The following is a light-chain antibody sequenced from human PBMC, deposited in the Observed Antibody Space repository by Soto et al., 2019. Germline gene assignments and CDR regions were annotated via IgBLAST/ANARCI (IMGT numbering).Light chain of an antibody. CDR3: QQYNNWPPPLT. J-gene: IGKJ4*01. V-gene: IGKV3-15*01. CDR2: GAS. Sequence: EIVMTQSPATLSVSPGERATLSCRASQSVSSNLAWYQQKPGQAPRLLIYGASTRATGIPARFSCRGSGTEFTLTISSLQSEDFAFYYCQQYNNWPPPLTFGGGTKVEIK. CDR1: QSVSSN.